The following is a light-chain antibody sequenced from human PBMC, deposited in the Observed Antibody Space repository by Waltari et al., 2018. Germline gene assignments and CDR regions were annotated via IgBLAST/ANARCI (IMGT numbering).Light chain of an antibody. J-gene: IGLJ7*01. CDR1: SSNIGNNY. CDR3: GTWDSSLSGAV. CDR2: EHT. V-gene: IGLV1-51*02. Sequence: QSVLTQPPSVSAAPGQRVTISCSGGSSNIGNNYVSWYRQFPGTAPKILISEHTERPAGIPGRFSGSKSGTSATLDITGLQAGDEDDYYCGTWDSSLSGAVFGGGTHLTVL.